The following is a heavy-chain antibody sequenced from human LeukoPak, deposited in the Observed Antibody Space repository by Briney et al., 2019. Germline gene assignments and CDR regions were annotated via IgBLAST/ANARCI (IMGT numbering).Heavy chain of an antibody. V-gene: IGHV1-18*04. Sequence: GESLKISCKGSGYSFTSYWIGWVRQMPGKGLEWMGWISAYNGNTNYAQKLQGRVTMTTDTSTSTAYMELRSLRSDDTAVYYCARDVVGRLRLGELSFGDYWGQGTLVTVSS. J-gene: IGHJ4*02. CDR3: ARDVVGRLRLGELSFGDY. CDR2: ISAYNGNT. CDR1: GYSFTSYW. D-gene: IGHD3-16*02.